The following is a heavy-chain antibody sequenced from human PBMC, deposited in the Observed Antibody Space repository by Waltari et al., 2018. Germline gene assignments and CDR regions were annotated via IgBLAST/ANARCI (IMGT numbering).Heavy chain of an antibody. D-gene: IGHD3-22*01. V-gene: IGHV3-48*04. Sequence: EVELEESGGGWVRPGGSLRLAGAGLGCTCGTYSVNWVRQSPGKGLELVSYISNTAATIFYADSVKGRFTISRDNAENSVYLQMHSLRAEDTAVYYCARSSGYDVFEIWGQGTMVTVSS. CDR3: ARSSGYDVFEI. J-gene: IGHJ3*02. CDR1: GCTCGTYS. CDR2: ISNTAATI.